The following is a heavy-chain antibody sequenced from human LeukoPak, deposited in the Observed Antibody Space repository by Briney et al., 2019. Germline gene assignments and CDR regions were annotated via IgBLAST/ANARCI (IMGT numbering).Heavy chain of an antibody. CDR3: ARGVTMVRGVISWFDS. Sequence: GGSLRLSCAASGFTFSSYAMNWVRQAPGKGLEWVSGVSGSGGRIYYADSVKGRFTISRDNSKNTLFLQMNSLRAEDTAIYYCARGVTMVRGVISWFDSWGQGTLVTVSS. CDR2: VSGSGGRI. J-gene: IGHJ5*01. D-gene: IGHD3-10*01. V-gene: IGHV3-23*01. CDR1: GFTFSSYA.